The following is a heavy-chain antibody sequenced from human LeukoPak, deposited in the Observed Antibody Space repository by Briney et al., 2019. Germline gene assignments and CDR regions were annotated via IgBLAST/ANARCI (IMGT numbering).Heavy chain of an antibody. J-gene: IGHJ6*03. CDR3: TRGSIAYYYMDV. CDR2: IYYSGST. D-gene: IGHD3-22*01. V-gene: IGHV4-39*07. Sequence: SETLSLTCTVSGDSISSRSYYWGWLRQPPGKGLEWIGSIYYSGSTYYNPSLKSRVTISVNTSKNQFSLKLSSVTAADTAVYYCTRGSIAYYYMDVWGKGTTVTISS. CDR1: GDSISSRSYY.